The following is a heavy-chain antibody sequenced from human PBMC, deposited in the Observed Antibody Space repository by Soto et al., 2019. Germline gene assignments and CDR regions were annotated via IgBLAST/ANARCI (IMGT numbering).Heavy chain of an antibody. D-gene: IGHD3-16*01. V-gene: IGHV1-69*12. J-gene: IGHJ6*02. CDR3: ARHLGGNHYYYGMDV. CDR1: GGTFSSYA. CDR2: IIPIFGTA. Sequence: QVQLVQSGAEVKKPGSSVKVSCKASGGTFSSYAISWVRQAPGQGLEWMGGIIPIFGTADYSQKFQGRVTITADDFTSTAYMELSSLRSEDTAVYYCARHLGGNHYYYGMDVWGQGTTVTVSS.